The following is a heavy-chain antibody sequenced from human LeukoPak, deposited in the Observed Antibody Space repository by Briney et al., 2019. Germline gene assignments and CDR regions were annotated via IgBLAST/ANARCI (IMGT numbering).Heavy chain of an antibody. V-gene: IGHV3-7*01. D-gene: IGHD6-19*01. Sequence: GGSLRLSCAASGFTFSSYWMSWVRQAPGKGLEWVANIKQDGSEKYYVDSVKGRFTISRVNAKNSLYLQMNSLRAEDTAVYYCARASGYSSGWFYYFDYWGQGTLVTVSS. CDR1: GFTFSSYW. CDR3: ARASGYSSGWFYYFDY. J-gene: IGHJ4*02. CDR2: IKQDGSEK.